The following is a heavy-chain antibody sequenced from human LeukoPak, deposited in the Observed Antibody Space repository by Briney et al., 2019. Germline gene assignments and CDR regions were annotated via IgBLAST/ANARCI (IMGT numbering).Heavy chain of an antibody. Sequence: PGGSLRLSCAASGFTFSTYGMTWVRQAPGKGLEWVSAIYSGGDTYYADSVKGRFTVSGDNSKNTVYLQMNSLTAEDTAVYYCARVSCTGGNCKPYHYYGMDVWGQGTTVTVSS. V-gene: IGHV3-66*01. CDR1: GFTFSTYG. D-gene: IGHD2-15*01. J-gene: IGHJ6*02. CDR3: ARVSCTGGNCKPYHYYGMDV. CDR2: IYSGGDT.